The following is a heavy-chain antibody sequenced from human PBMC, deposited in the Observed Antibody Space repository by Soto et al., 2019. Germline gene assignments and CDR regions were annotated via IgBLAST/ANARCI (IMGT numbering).Heavy chain of an antibody. V-gene: IGHV4-34*01. CDR2: INHSAST. CDR3: ARGEAARTKYYYYYYDMDV. J-gene: IGHJ6*03. D-gene: IGHD6-6*01. Sequence: QVQLQQWGAGLLKPSETLSLTCAVYGGSFSGYYWSWIRQPPGKGLEWIGEINHSASTNYNPSLKSIVTISVDTSKNQFSLKLSAVTAADTAVYYCARGEAARTKYYYYYYDMDVWGKGTTVTVSS. CDR1: GGSFSGYY.